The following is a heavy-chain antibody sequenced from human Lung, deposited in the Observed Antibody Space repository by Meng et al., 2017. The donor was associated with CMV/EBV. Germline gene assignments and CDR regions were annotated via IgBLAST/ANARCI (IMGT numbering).Heavy chain of an antibody. V-gene: IGHV3-74*01. D-gene: IGHD3-22*01. CDR1: GFTFSSYW. J-gene: IGHJ4*02. Sequence: GGSLRLSCAASGFTFSSYWMHWVRQAPGKGLVWVSRINSDGSSTSYADSVKGRFTIPRDNAKNTLYLQMNSLRAEDTAVYYCARAADLYDYYASRGYYGYWGQGTLVTVSS. CDR3: ARAADLYDYYASRGYYGY. CDR2: INSDGSST.